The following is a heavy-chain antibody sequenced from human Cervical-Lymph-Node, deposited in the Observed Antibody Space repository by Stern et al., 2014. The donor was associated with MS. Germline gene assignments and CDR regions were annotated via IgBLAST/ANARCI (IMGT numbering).Heavy chain of an antibody. J-gene: IGHJ4*02. CDR2: ISTYNGNT. CDR1: GYTFTSYG. D-gene: IGHD3-22*01. Sequence: QMQLVQSGAEVKKPGASVKVSYKASGYTFTSYGITWVRQAPGQGLEWMGWISTYNGNTNYAQNLQGRITMTTDTSTSTAYMELRSLRSDDTAVYYCARDGAYYYDSSGDLDYWGQGTLVTVSS. V-gene: IGHV1-18*01. CDR3: ARDGAYYYDSSGDLDY.